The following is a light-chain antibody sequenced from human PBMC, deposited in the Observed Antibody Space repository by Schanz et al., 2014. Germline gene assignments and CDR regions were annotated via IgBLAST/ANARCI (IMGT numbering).Light chain of an antibody. Sequence: EVVLTQSPATLSVSPGERASLSCRASQSISSNYLAWYQQKLGQAPRLLIYGASTRATGIPARFSGSGSGTDFTLTISRLEPEDFAVYYCQQYGSSPRTFGQGTKLEIK. J-gene: IGKJ2*01. CDR1: QSISSNY. CDR2: GAS. V-gene: IGKV3-20*01. CDR3: QQYGSSPRT.